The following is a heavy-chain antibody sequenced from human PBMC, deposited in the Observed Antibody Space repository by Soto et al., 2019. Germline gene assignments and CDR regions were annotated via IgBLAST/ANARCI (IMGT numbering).Heavy chain of an antibody. Sequence: GSLRLSCATSGFTFSTNAMGWVRQAPGMGLEFVSLISGSGNTIYYADSVKGRFTISRDNSMNTVSLQMNSLRAEDTAVYYCAKVGYDTFGYYLRSFDCWGQGTLVTVS. D-gene: IGHD2-2*03. CDR1: GFTFSTNA. CDR2: ISGSGNTI. J-gene: IGHJ4*02. CDR3: AKVGYDTFGYYLRSFDC. V-gene: IGHV3-23*01.